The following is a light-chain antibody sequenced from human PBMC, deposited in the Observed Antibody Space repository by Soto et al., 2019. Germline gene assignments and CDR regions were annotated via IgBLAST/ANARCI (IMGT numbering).Light chain of an antibody. CDR2: DVS. CDR3: CSYAAVNNSFMV. J-gene: IGLJ2*01. Sequence: QSALTQPRSVSGSPGQSVTISCTGTSSDVGGYNYVSWYQQHPGKAPKLMIYDVSKRRPGVPDRFSGCKSGNTASPTISWVQPDDEADYYYCSYAAVNNSFMVFGGGTKLTVL. V-gene: IGLV2-11*01. CDR1: SSDVGGYNY.